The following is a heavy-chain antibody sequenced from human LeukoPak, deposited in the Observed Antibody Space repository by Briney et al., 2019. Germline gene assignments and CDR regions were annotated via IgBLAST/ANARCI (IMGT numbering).Heavy chain of an antibody. V-gene: IGHV3-48*03. CDR3: ARPSPAHDY. J-gene: IGHJ4*02. Sequence: PGGSLRLSCAASGFTFSSYEMYWVRQAPGKGLEWVSDISSSGSTIYYTDSVKGRFTISRDNAKNSLYLQMNSLRAEDTAVYYCARPSPAHDYWGQGTLVTVSP. CDR2: ISSSGSTI. CDR1: GFTFSSYE.